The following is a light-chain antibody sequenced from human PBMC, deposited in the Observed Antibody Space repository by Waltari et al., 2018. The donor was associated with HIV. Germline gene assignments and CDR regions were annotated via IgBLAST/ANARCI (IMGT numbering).Light chain of an antibody. CDR2: GSS. V-gene: IGKV3-20*01. CDR1: QSVSGNY. J-gene: IGKJ2*01. CDR3: QQYGVSPT. Sequence: EIVLPQTPATLSLSPVERGTLSCRASQSVSGNYFAWYQQRPGQPPRLLIYGSSSRPTDIPDRFSGSGSGTDFTLTISRVEPEDFAVYYCQQYGVSPTFGQGTKLEIK.